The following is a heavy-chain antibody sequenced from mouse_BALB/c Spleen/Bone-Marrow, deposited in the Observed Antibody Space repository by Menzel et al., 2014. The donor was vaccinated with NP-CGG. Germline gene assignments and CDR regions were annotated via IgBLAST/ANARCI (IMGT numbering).Heavy chain of an antibody. D-gene: IGHD2-4*01. Sequence: DVMLVESGGGLVKPGGSLKLSCAASGFTFSSYAMSWVRQTPEKRLEWVASISSGGSTYYPDSVKGRFTISRDNARNILCLQMSGLRSEDTAMCYCSRGGGCDYGSWFAYWGQGTLVTVSA. V-gene: IGHV5-6-5*01. J-gene: IGHJ3*01. CDR2: ISSGGST. CDR3: SRGGGCDYGSWFAY. CDR1: GFTFSSYA.